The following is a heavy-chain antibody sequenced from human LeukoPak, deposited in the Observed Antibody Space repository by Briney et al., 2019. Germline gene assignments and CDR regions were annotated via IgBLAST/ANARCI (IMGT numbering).Heavy chain of an antibody. CDR1: GFTFSSYW. V-gene: IGHV3-7*01. CDR2: IKQDGSEK. Sequence: GGSLRLSCAASGFTFSSYWMHWVRQAPGKGLEWVANIKQDGSEKYYVDSVKGRFTISRDNAKNSLYLQMNSLRAEDTAVYYCARSNGVVPAAPKGGWFDPWGQGTLVTVSS. CDR3: ARSNGVVPAAPKGGWFDP. J-gene: IGHJ5*02. D-gene: IGHD2-2*01.